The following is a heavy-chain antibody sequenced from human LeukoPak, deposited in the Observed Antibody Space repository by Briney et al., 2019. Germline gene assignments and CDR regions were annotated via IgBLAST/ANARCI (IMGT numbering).Heavy chain of an antibody. Sequence: ASVKVSCKASGYTFNTYGITWVRQAPGQGLEWMGWISADNGNTDYAQRFQGRVTMTTDTSTSTAYMELRSLRSDDTAVYYCARELELRYYYMDVWGKGTTVTVSS. CDR2: ISADNGNT. D-gene: IGHD1-7*01. J-gene: IGHJ6*03. CDR3: ARELELRYYYMDV. CDR1: GYTFNTYG. V-gene: IGHV1-18*01.